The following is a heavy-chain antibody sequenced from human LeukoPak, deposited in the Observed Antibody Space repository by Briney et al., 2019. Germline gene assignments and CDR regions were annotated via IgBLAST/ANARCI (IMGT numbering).Heavy chain of an antibody. D-gene: IGHD3-16*01. J-gene: IGHJ6*03. CDR2: IYTSGST. CDR3: ATSWGSYSYYYYFMDV. CDR1: GGSISSYY. Sequence: SETLSLTCTVSGGSISSYYWSWIRQPAGHGLEWIGRIYTSGSTNYNPSLKSRVTMSVDTSKNQFSLKLSSVTAADTAVYYCATSWGSYSYYYYFMDVWGKGTTVTVSS. V-gene: IGHV4-4*07.